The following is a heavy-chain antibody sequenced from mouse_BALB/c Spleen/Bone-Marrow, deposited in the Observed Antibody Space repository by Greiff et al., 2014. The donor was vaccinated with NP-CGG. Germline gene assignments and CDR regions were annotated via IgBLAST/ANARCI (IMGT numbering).Heavy chain of an antibody. V-gene: IGHV1-9*01. J-gene: IGHJ3*01. CDR1: GYTFSSYW. CDR3: AREDGNHVGFAY. D-gene: IGHD2-1*01. CDR2: ILPGSGST. Sequence: LVESGAELMKPGASVKISCKATGYTFSSYWIEWVKQRPGHGLEWIGEILPGSGSTNYNEKFKGKATFTADTSSNTAYMQLSSLTSEDSAVYYCAREDGNHVGFAYWGRGTLVTVSA.